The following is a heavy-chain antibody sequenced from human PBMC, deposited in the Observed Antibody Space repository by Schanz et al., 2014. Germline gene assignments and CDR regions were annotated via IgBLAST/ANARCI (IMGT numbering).Heavy chain of an antibody. Sequence: EVQVVESGGGLVQPGGSLRLSCTASGFSVGNKYMNWVRQAPGKGLEWVSAISGGGGTTYYADSVKGRFTISRDNSKNTLYLQMNSLRPEDTAVYYCANNWNLDYWGQGTLVTVSS. CDR2: ISGGGGTT. J-gene: IGHJ4*02. CDR3: ANNWNLDY. CDR1: GFSVGNKY. D-gene: IGHD1-20*01. V-gene: IGHV3-23*04.